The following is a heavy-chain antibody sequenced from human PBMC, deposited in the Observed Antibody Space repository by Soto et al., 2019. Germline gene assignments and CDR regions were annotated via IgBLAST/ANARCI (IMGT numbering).Heavy chain of an antibody. Sequence: PGESLKISCKGSGYSFTSYWISWVRQMPGKGLEWMGRIDPSDSYTNYSPSFQGHVTISADKSISTAYLQWSSLKASDTAMYYCARHESAIVVVVAATSWFDPWGQGTLVTVS. CDR2: IDPSDSYT. V-gene: IGHV5-10-1*01. D-gene: IGHD2-15*01. CDR1: GYSFTSYW. J-gene: IGHJ5*02. CDR3: ARHESAIVVVVAATSWFDP.